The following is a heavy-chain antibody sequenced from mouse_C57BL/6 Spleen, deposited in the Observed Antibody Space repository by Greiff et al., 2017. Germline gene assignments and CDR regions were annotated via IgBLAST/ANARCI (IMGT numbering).Heavy chain of an antibody. J-gene: IGHJ2*01. D-gene: IGHD5-1*01. CDR3: ACGGTEYWDY. V-gene: IGHV1-69*01. CDR1: GYTFTGYW. CDR2: VDPSDSYT. Sequence: QVQLKQPGPELVMPGASVKLSCKASGYTFTGYWMHWVKQSPGQGLEWIGVVDPSDSYTNYNQKFKGKSTLTVDTSSSTAYMQLHSLTSDDAAVDYCACGGTEYWDYGGQGTTLTVSS.